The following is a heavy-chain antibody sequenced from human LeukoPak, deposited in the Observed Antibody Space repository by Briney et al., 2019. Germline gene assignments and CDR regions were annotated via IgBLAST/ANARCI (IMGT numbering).Heavy chain of an antibody. CDR2: ISSNGSTI. D-gene: IGHD2-2*01. V-gene: IGHV3-11*01. Sequence: GGSLRLSCAASGCTFSDYYMSWIRQAPGKGLEWVSYISSNGSTIYYADSVKGRFTISRDNAKNSLYLQMHSLRAEDTTVYYCARDRIVVVPAAMGGVYYYYYMDVWGKGTTVTISS. CDR3: ARDRIVVVPAAMGGVYYYYYMDV. CDR1: GCTFSDYY. J-gene: IGHJ6*03.